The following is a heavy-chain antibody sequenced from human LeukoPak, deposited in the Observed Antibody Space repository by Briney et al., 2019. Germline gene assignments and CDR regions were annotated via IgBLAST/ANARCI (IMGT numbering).Heavy chain of an antibody. D-gene: IGHD3-10*01. CDR1: GGSFSGYY. Sequence: PSETLSLTCAVYGGSFSGYYWSWIRQPPGKGLEWIGEINHSGSTNYNPSLKSRVTISVDTSKNQFSLKLSSVTAADTPVYYCARRPSRNYYGSFPVRDWFDPWGQGTLVTVSS. V-gene: IGHV4-34*01. CDR3: ARRPSRNYYGSFPVRDWFDP. J-gene: IGHJ5*02. CDR2: INHSGST.